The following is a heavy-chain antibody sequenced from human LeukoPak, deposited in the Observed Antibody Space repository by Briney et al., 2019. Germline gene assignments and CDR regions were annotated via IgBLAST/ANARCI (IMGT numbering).Heavy chain of an antibody. CDR1: GFSFEEYG. J-gene: IGHJ4*02. Sequence: PGGSLRLSCAASGFSFEEYGMSWVRQAPGKGLEWVSGISLTGGGTGCADSVKGRFTISRDNANNSLYLQMNSLRDEDTALYYYVRSITILNLWGQGTLVTVSS. CDR2: ISLTGGGT. D-gene: IGHD3-9*01. V-gene: IGHV3-20*04. CDR3: VRSITILNL.